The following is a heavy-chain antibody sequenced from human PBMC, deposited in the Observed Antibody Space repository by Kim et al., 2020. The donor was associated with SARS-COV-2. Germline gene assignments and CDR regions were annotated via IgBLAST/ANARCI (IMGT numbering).Heavy chain of an antibody. CDR3: ARRSGYSGYDLPYYFDY. D-gene: IGHD5-12*01. V-gene: IGHV4-30-2*01. Sequence: SQTLSLTCAVSGGSISSGGYSWSWIRQPPGKGLEWIGYIYHSGSTYYNPSLKSRVTISVDRSKNQFSLKLSSVTAADTAVYYCARRSGYSGYDLPYYFDYWGQGTLVTVSS. J-gene: IGHJ4*02. CDR1: GGSISSGGYS. CDR2: IYHSGST.